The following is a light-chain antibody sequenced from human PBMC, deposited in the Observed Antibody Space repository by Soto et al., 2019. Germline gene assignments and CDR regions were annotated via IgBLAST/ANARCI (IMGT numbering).Light chain of an antibody. CDR2: DVT. CDR1: SSDVGGYNS. J-gene: IGLJ1*01. Sequence: QSALTQPASVSGSPGQSITISCTGTSSDVGGYNSVSWYRQDPGKAPKLIIYDVTYRPSGVSNRFSGSKSGNTASLTISGLHSEDEPDYHCSSFTSSITAVFGAGTKVTVL. V-gene: IGLV2-14*01. CDR3: SSFTSSITAV.